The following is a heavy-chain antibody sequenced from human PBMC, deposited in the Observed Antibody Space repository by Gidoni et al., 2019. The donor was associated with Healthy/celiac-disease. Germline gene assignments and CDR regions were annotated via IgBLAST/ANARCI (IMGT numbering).Heavy chain of an antibody. V-gene: IGHV1-3*01. CDR2: INAGNGNT. J-gene: IGHJ4*02. CDR1: GYTFTSYA. Sequence: QVQLVQSGAEVKKPGASVKVSCKASGYTFTSYAMHWVRQAPGQRLEWMGWINAGNGNTKYSQKFQGRVTITRDTSASTAYMELSSLRSEDTAVYYCARLSGSYSGAFDYWGQGTLVTVSS. D-gene: IGHD1-26*01. CDR3: ARLSGSYSGAFDY.